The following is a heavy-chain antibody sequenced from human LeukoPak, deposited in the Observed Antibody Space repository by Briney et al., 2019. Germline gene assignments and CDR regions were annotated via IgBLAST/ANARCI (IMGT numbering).Heavy chain of an antibody. CDR1: GYTFTSYY. V-gene: IGHV1-46*01. CDR2: INPSGGST. J-gene: IGHJ6*02. CDR3: ARTNPSTREYYGTDV. D-gene: IGHD2-2*01. Sequence: ASVTVSCKASGYTFTSYYMHRVRQAPGQGLEWMGIINPSGGSTSYAQKFQGRVTMTRDTSTSTVYMELSSLRSEDTAVYYCARTNPSTREYYGTDVWGQGTTVTVAS.